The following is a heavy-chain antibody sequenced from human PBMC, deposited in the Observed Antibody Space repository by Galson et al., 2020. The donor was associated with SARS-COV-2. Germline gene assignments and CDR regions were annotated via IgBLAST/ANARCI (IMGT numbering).Heavy chain of an antibody. V-gene: IGHV4-31*03. Sequence: SETLSLTCTVSGVSFINNGYFWSWIRQSPGKGLDWRGNSTNNGKTYDNPSLNSRLTLSLDTSRYQFSLALSSVTAADSAIYYCAREGGTSIAGSETHFHFYYIGFWGKGTTVTVSS. CDR2: STNNGKT. D-gene: IGHD3-10*01. CDR1: GVSFINNGYF. J-gene: IGHJ6*03. CDR3: AREGGTSIAGSETHFHFYYIGF.